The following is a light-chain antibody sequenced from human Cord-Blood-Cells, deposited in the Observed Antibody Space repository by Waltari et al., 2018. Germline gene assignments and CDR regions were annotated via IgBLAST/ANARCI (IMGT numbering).Light chain of an antibody. CDR2: DVS. Sequence: QSALTQTRSVSGSPGQSVTIPCTGTSRDVGGYNYVSWYQQHPGQAPRLMIYDVSTRPAGGPARLSGSKSGNPAALTSYGLQAEYEAEYYCCSDAGSYTWVFGGGTKLTAL. CDR1: SRDVGGYNY. V-gene: IGLV2-11*01. J-gene: IGLJ3*02. CDR3: CSDAGSYTWV.